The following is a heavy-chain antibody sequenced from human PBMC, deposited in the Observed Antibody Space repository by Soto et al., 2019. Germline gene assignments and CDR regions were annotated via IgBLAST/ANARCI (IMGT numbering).Heavy chain of an antibody. Sequence: SETLSLTCTVSGGPIRSGGYYWSWVRQNPRRGLEWIGNIYYSGNTYYNPSLKSRLTISVDTSKNQFSLNLSSVTAADTAVYYCARDRLMATAGTARHYFGLDVWGQGTTVTVSS. CDR3: ARDRLMATAGTARHYFGLDV. CDR2: IYYSGNT. D-gene: IGHD5-18*01. V-gene: IGHV4-31*03. CDR1: GGPIRSGGYY. J-gene: IGHJ6*02.